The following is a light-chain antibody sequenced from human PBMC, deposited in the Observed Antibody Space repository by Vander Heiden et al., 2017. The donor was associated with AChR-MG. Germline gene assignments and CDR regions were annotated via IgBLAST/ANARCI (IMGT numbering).Light chain of an antibody. CDR2: EVS. CDR3: SSYAGSNIWV. CDR1: SSDVGGYNY. J-gene: IGLJ3*02. V-gene: IGLV2-8*01. Sequence: QSALTQPPSASGSPGQSVTISCTGTSSDVGGYNYVSWYQQHPGKAPKLMIYEVSKRPSGVPDRFSGSKSGNTASLTVSGLQAEDEADYYCSSYAGSNIWVFGGGTKLTGL.